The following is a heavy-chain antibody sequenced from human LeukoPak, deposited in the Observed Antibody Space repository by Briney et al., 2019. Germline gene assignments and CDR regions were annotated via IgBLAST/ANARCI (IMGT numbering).Heavy chain of an antibody. D-gene: IGHD2-15*01. V-gene: IGHV3-23*01. CDR3: ARDLAICSGGSCYSGGFDY. J-gene: IGHJ4*02. CDR1: GFTFSSYA. Sequence: GGSLRLSCAASGFTFSSYAMSWVRQAPGKGLEWVSAISGSGGSTYYADSVKGRFTISRDNSKNTLYLQMNSLRAEDTAVYYCARDLAICSGGSCYSGGFDYWGQGTLVTVSS. CDR2: ISGSGGST.